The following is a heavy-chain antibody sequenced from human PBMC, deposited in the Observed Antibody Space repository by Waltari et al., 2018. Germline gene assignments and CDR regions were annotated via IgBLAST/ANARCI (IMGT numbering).Heavy chain of an antibody. J-gene: IGHJ5*02. Sequence: QVQLQQWGAGLLKPSETLSLTCAVYGGSFSGYYWSWIRQPPGKGLEWIGEINHRGSTNYNPSLKSRVTISVDTSKNRFSLHLTSVTAADTAIYFCAAYPRGGDWRLDPWGQGMLVTVSS. CDR2: INHRGST. V-gene: IGHV4-34*01. CDR1: GGSFSGYY. CDR3: AAYPRGGDWRLDP. D-gene: IGHD2-21*02.